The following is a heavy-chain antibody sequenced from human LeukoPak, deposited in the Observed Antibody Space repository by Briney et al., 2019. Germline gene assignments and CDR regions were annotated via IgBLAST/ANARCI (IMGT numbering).Heavy chain of an antibody. J-gene: IGHJ5*01. Sequence: ASVKVSCKASGYTFTTYYIHWVRQAPGQGLEWMGIINPSDGNANDARKFQGRVTMTRDTPTNTVYMELSSLRSEDTAVYYCARTYNYDRSGYFDFWGQGTLVTVSS. CDR3: ARTYNYDRSGYFDF. CDR2: INPSDGNA. V-gene: IGHV1-46*01. D-gene: IGHD3-22*01. CDR1: GYTFTTYY.